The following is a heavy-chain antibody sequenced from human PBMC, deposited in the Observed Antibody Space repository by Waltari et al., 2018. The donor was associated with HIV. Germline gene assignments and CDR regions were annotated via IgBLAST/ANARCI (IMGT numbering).Heavy chain of an antibody. CDR3: ARGGYYYDISGYYHY. CDR2: IWYDGDNK. J-gene: IGHJ4*02. V-gene: IGHV3-33*01. Sequence: QVQLVESGGGVVQPGRSLRLSCAASGFTFSNFALHWVRQAPGKGLEWVVVIWYDGDNKYYADSVKGRFTISRDKSKNTLYLQMNSLRVEDTAVYYGARGGYYYDISGYYHYWGQGTVVTVSS. D-gene: IGHD3-22*01. CDR1: GFTFSNFA.